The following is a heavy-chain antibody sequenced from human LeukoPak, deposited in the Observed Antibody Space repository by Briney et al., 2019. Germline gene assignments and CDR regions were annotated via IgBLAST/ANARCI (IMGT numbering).Heavy chain of an antibody. CDR2: ISGSAITT. CDR1: GFYFDYYA. CDR3: ARTTRILGASLVDY. V-gene: IGHV3-23*01. J-gene: IGHJ4*02. D-gene: IGHD1-26*01. Sequence: GGSLRLSCAASGFYFDYYAMSWVRQPPGQGLEWVSTISGSAITTFYADAVKGRFTISRDNSRNTLFLQMNSLRADDTAVYHCARTTRILGASLVDYWGQGIQVTVSS.